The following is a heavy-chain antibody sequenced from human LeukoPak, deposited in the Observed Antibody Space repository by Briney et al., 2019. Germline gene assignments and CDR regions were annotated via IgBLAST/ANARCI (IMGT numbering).Heavy chain of an antibody. Sequence: ASVKVSCKASGGTFSSYAVNWVRQAPGQGLEWMGGIIPIFGTANYAQKFQGRVTITADESTSTAYMELSSLRSEDTAVYYCARHLSPAYYYGSRRGHYYGMDVWGQGTTVTVSS. V-gene: IGHV1-69*13. CDR1: GGTFSSYA. CDR2: IIPIFGTA. D-gene: IGHD3-10*01. J-gene: IGHJ6*02. CDR3: ARHLSPAYYYGSRRGHYYGMDV.